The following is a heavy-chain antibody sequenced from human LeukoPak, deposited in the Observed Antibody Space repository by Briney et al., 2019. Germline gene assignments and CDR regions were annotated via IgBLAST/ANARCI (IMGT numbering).Heavy chain of an antibody. CDR2: IIPIFGMA. CDR3: ARDADIAVAGISSANWFDP. V-gene: IGHV1-69*04. D-gene: IGHD6-19*01. J-gene: IGHJ5*02. Sequence: SVKVSYKASGGTFSSYAISWVRQAPGQGLEWMGRIIPIFGMANHAQNFQGRVTITADKSTSTAYMELSSLTSEDTAVYFCARDADIAVAGISSANWFDPWGQGTLVTVSA. CDR1: GGTFSSYA.